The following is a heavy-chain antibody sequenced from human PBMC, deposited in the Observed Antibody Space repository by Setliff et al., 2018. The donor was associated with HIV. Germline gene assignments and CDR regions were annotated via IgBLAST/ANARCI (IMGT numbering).Heavy chain of an antibody. D-gene: IGHD6-13*01. Sequence: SETLSLTCAVYGGSFSDYYWTWIRQSPVKGLEWIGEINHRGSTNYNPSLKSRVTVSVDTSKNQFSLKLGSVTAADPAVYYCARESPSSSWFYFDFWGQGTLVTVSS. CDR3: ARESPSSSWFYFDF. CDR2: INHRGST. V-gene: IGHV4-34*01. J-gene: IGHJ4*02. CDR1: GGSFSDYY.